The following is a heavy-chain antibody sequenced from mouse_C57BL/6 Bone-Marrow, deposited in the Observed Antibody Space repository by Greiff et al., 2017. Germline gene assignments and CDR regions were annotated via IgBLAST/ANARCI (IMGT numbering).Heavy chain of an antibody. J-gene: IGHJ4*01. V-gene: IGHV10-3*01. CDR2: IRSKSSNYAT. CDR3: VRDYGSSYVYYAMDY. CDR1: GFTFNTYA. Sequence: EVNVVESGGGLVQPKGSLKLSCAASGFTFNTYAMHWVRQAPGKGLEWVARIRSKSSNYATYYADSVKDRFTISRDDSQSMLYLQMNNLKTEDTAMYYCVRDYGSSYVYYAMDYWGQGTSVTVSS. D-gene: IGHD1-1*01.